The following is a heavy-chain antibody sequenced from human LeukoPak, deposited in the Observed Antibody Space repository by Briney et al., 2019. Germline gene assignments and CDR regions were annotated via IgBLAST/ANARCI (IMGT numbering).Heavy chain of an antibody. Sequence: SGTLSLTCAVSGGSISSSNWWSWVRPPPGKGLEWIGEIYHSGSTNYNPSLKSRVTISVDKSKNQFSLKLSSVTAADTAVYYCARGTPYSSGWYYYFDYWGQGTLVTVSS. D-gene: IGHD6-19*01. CDR2: IYHSGST. CDR1: GGSISSSNW. J-gene: IGHJ4*02. CDR3: ARGTPYSSGWYYYFDY. V-gene: IGHV4-4*02.